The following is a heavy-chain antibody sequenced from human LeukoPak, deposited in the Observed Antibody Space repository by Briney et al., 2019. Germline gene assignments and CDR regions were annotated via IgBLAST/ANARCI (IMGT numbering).Heavy chain of an antibody. D-gene: IGHD5-18*01. J-gene: IGHJ4*02. CDR2: ISTEGNT. CDR1: GFTARSNY. V-gene: IGHV3-53*01. CDR3: VRDSGYIYGSGY. Sequence: GGSLRLSCAASGFTARSNYMSWVRQAPGKGLEWVSLISTEGNTYYADSVKGRFTISRDNSKNTLYLQMNSLRAEDTAVYYCVRDSGYIYGSGYWGQGTLVTVSP.